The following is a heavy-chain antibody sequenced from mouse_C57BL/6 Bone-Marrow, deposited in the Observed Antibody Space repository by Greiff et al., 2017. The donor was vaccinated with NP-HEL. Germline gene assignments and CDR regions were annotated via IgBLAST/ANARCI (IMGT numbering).Heavy chain of an antibody. J-gene: IGHJ4*01. D-gene: IGHD1-1*01. CDR3: ARHYYYGSSYGRYAMDY. Sequence: EVHLVESGGDLVKPGGSLKLSCAASGFTFSSYGMSWVRQTPDKRLEWVATISSGGSYTYYPDSVKGRFTISRDNAKNTLYLQMSSLKSEDTAMYYCARHYYYGSSYGRYAMDYWGQGTSVTVSS. V-gene: IGHV5-6*01. CDR2: ISSGGSYT. CDR1: GFTFSSYG.